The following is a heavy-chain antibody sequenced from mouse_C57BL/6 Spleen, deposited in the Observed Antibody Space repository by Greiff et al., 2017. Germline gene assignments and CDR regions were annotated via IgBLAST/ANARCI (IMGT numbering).Heavy chain of an antibody. CDR3: ARRDSSGYVYAMDY. D-gene: IGHD3-2*02. Sequence: QVQLQQPGAELVKPGASVKLSCKASGYTFTSYWMHWVKQRPGQGLEWIGMIHPNSGSTNYNEKFKSKATLTVDKSSSTAYTQLSSLTSEDSAVYYCARRDSSGYVYAMDYWGQGTSVTVSS. J-gene: IGHJ4*01. CDR2: IHPNSGST. V-gene: IGHV1-64*01. CDR1: GYTFTSYW.